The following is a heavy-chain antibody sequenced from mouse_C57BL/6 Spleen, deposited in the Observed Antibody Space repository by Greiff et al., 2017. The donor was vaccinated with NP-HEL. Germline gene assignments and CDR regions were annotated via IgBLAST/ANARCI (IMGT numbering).Heavy chain of an antibody. Sequence: QVQLQQSGPELVKPGASVKISCKASGYAFSSSWMNWVKQRPGKGLEWIGRIYPGDGDTNYNGKFKGKATLTADKSSSTAYMQLSSLTSEDSAVYFCERYFAVDYWGQVTTLTVSS. CDR2: IYPGDGDT. CDR3: ERYFAVDY. CDR1: GYAFSSSW. V-gene: IGHV1-82*01. J-gene: IGHJ2*01.